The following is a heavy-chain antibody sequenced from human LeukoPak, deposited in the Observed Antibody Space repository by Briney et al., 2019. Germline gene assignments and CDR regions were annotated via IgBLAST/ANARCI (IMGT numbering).Heavy chain of an antibody. D-gene: IGHD1-26*01. J-gene: IGHJ4*02. V-gene: IGHV3-30*18. CDR2: ISYDGRNE. Sequence: GGSLRLSCAASGFTFSTYGMHWVRQAPGKGLEWVALISYDGRNESHADSVKGRFTISRDNSKNTLYLQMNSLRAGDTAVYYCAKDPIFSGSYGVFDSWGQGTLVTVSS. CDR3: AKDPIFSGSYGVFDS. CDR1: GFTFSTYG.